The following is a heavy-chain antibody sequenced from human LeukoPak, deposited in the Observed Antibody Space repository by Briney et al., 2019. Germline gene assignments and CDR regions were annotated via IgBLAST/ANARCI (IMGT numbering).Heavy chain of an antibody. D-gene: IGHD2-2*01. Sequence: GGSLRLSCAASGFTFSDAWMSWLRQAPGKGLEWVGRIKSKTDGGTTDYAAPVKGRFTISRDDSKNTLYLQMNSLKTEVTAVDYSTTSPSSTSWFDRSGEGTLVTASP. V-gene: IGHV3-15*01. CDR3: TTSPSSTSWFDR. CDR1: GFTFSDAW. CDR2: IKSKTDGGTT. J-gene: IGHJ5*02.